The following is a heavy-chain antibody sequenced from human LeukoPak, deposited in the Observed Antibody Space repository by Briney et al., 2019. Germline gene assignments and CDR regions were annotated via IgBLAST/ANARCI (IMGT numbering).Heavy chain of an antibody. D-gene: IGHD3-22*01. CDR1: GFTFSTYW. CDR3: ARAPSEIGGYYPEYFRH. CDR2: IKSDGST. J-gene: IGHJ1*01. V-gene: IGHV3-74*01. Sequence: PGGSLRLSCAASGFTFSTYWMHWVRQAPGKGLVWVSRIKSDGSTNYADSVKGRFTISRDNAKNTVSLQMNSLRPEDTGVYYCARAPSEIGGYYPEYFRHWGQDTLVTVSS.